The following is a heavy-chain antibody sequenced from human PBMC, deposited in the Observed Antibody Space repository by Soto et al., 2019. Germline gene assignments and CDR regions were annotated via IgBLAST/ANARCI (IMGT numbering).Heavy chain of an antibody. CDR3: ARDRRGAIAAAAARGWFDP. CDR2: ISYGGSNK. CDR1: GFTFSSYA. J-gene: IGHJ5*02. D-gene: IGHD6-13*01. Sequence: QVQLVESGGGVVQPGRSLRLSCAASGFTFSSYAMHWVRQAPGKGLEWVAVISYGGSNKYYADSVKGRFTISRDNSKNTLYLQMNSLRAEDTAVYYCARDRRGAIAAAAARGWFDPWGQGTLVTVSS. V-gene: IGHV3-30-3*01.